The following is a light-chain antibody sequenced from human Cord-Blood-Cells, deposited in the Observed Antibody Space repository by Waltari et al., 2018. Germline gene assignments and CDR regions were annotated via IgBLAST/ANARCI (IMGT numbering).Light chain of an antibody. CDR2: VVS. CDR3: SSYTSSSTLV. V-gene: IGLV2-14*01. CDR1: SSDVGGYNY. J-gene: IGLJ1*01. Sequence: QSALTQPASVSGSPGQSITISCTGTSSDVGGYNYVSWYQQHPGKAHKLMNYVVSNRHSGVSNRFAGSKSGNTASLTISGLPAEDDADYYCSSYTSSSTLVFGTGTKVTVL.